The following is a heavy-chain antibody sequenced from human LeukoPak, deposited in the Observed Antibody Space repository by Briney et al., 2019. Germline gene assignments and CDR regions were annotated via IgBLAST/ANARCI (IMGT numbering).Heavy chain of an antibody. CDR1: SGSINNHY. Sequence: SETLSLTCTVSSGSINNHYWSWIRQTPGKGLEWLGYILSSGSTNYNPSVKSRVTISVDTSKSQFSLKLSSVTAADTAVYYCARTNQISETAFDIWGQGTMVIVTS. J-gene: IGHJ3*02. CDR3: ARTNQISETAFDI. CDR2: ILSSGST. V-gene: IGHV4-59*11. D-gene: IGHD1-14*01.